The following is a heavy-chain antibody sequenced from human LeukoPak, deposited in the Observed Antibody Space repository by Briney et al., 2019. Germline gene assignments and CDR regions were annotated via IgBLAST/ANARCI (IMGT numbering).Heavy chain of an antibody. D-gene: IGHD2-21*02. CDR3: ARHGHHGDHDY. V-gene: IGHV4-39*01. CDR2: IFYSRST. Sequence: SETLSLTCTVSGGSISSSSYYWGWIRRPSGKGLDWIGGIFYSRSTSYNPSLKSRVTISVDKSKNQFSLQLTSVTAPDTVVYYCARHGHHGDHDYWGQGNLVTVSA. J-gene: IGHJ4*02. CDR1: GGSISSSSYY.